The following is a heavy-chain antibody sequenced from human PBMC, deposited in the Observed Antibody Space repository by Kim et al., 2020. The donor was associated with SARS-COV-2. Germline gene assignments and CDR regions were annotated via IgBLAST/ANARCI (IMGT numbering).Heavy chain of an antibody. Sequence: GGSLRLSCAASGFTFSSYAMHWVRQAPGKGLEWVAVISYDGSNKYYADSVKGRFTISRDNSKNTLYLQMNSLRAEDTAVYYCAKDRDDSSGYDACDVWGQGTMVTVSS. CDR1: GFTFSSYA. D-gene: IGHD3-22*01. J-gene: IGHJ3*01. V-gene: IGHV3-30*04. CDR3: AKDRDDSSGYDACDV. CDR2: ISYDGSNK.